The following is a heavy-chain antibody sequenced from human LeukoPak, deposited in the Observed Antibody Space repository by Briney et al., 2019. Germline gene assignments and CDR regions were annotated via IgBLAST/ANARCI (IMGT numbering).Heavy chain of an antibody. V-gene: IGHV4-34*01. J-gene: IGHJ3*02. CDR2: INHSGST. CDR3: AREPITAMANDASDI. D-gene: IGHD5-18*01. CDR1: GGSFSGYY. Sequence: SETLSLTCAVYGGSFSGYYWSWIRQPPGKGLECIGEINHSGSTNYNPSLKSRVTISVDTSKNQFSLKLSSVTAADTAVYYCAREPITAMANDASDIWGQGTMVTVSS.